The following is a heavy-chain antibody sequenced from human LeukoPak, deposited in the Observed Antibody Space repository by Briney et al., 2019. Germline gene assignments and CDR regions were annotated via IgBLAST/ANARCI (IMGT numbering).Heavy chain of an antibody. CDR3: ARGVSSSWYPPHDY. V-gene: IGHV4-34*01. CDR2: INHSGST. J-gene: IGHJ4*02. CDR1: GGSFSGYY. Sequence: SETLSLTCAVYGGSFSGYYWSWIRQPPGKGLEWIGEINHSGSTYYNPSLKSRVTISVDTSKNQFSLKLSSVTAADTAVYYCARGVSSSWYPPHDYWGQGTLVTVSS. D-gene: IGHD6-13*01.